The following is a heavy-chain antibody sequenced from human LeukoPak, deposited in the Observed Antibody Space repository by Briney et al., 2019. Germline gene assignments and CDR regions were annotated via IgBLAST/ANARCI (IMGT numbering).Heavy chain of an antibody. CDR1: GFTFSSYS. D-gene: IGHD6-13*01. J-gene: IGHJ3*02. Sequence: GGSLRLSCAASGFTFSSYSMNWVRQAPGKGLEWVSSISSSSSYIYYADSVKGRFTISRDNAKNSLYLQMNSLRAEDTAVYYCAREALIAAAGNVDAFDIWGQGTMVTVSS. CDR2: ISSSSSYI. V-gene: IGHV3-21*01. CDR3: AREALIAAAGNVDAFDI.